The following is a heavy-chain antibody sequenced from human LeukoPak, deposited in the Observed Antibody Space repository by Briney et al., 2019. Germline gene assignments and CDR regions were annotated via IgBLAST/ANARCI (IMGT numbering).Heavy chain of an antibody. Sequence: TGGSLRLSCAASGFTFSSYSMNWVRQAPGKGLEWVSSISSSSSYIYYADSVKGRFTISRDNSKNTLYLQMNSLRAEDTAVYYCARGGYYGSGSYYNYFDYWGQGTLVTVSS. CDR2: ISSSSSYI. CDR3: ARGGYYGSGSYYNYFDY. D-gene: IGHD3-10*01. J-gene: IGHJ4*02. CDR1: GFTFSSYS. V-gene: IGHV3-21*01.